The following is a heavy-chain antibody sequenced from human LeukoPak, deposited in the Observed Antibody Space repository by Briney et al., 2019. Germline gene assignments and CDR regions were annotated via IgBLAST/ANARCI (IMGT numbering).Heavy chain of an antibody. CDR1: GFTFNTYV. Sequence: GGSLRLSCSVSGFTFNTYVMHRVRQAPGKGLEYVSAISSNGDNTYYADSVKGRFTISRDNSKNTLYLQMSSLRADDTAVYHCVRGTGYWGQGTLVTVSS. CDR3: VRGTGY. CDR2: ISSNGDNT. J-gene: IGHJ4*02. V-gene: IGHV3-64D*06.